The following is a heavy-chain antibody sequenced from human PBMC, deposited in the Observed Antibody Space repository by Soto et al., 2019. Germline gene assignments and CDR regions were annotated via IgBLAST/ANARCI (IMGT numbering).Heavy chain of an antibody. V-gene: IGHV6-1*01. Sequence: SQTLSLTCAISGDSASSNSAAWNWIRQSPSRGLEWLGRTYYRSKWYNDYAVSVKSRITINPDTSKNQFSLQLNSVTPEDTAVYYCARGNQWLLNNWFDPWGQGTLVTVSS. CDR1: GDSASSNSAA. CDR2: TYYRSKWYN. CDR3: ARGNQWLLNNWFDP. J-gene: IGHJ5*02. D-gene: IGHD6-19*01.